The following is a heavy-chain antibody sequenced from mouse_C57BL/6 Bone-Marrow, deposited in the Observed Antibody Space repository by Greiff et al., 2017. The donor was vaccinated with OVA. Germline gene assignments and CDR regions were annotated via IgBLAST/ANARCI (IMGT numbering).Heavy chain of an antibody. Sequence: VQLEESGPGLVQPSQSLSITCTVSGFSLTSYGVHWVRQSPGKGLEWLGVIWSGGSTDYTAAFISSLSISKDNSKSPVFFKTNMQQADDTAIYYWAKNRTGTGYFDVWGQGTTVTVSS. D-gene: IGHD4-1*01. CDR1: GFSLTSYG. J-gene: IGHJ1*01. CDR3: AKNRTGTGYFDV. V-gene: IGHV2-2*01. CDR2: IWSGGST.